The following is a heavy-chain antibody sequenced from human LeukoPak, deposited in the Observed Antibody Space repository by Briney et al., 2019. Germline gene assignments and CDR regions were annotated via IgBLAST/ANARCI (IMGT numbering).Heavy chain of an antibody. CDR3: VRGRSAWHGLDY. J-gene: IGHJ4*02. D-gene: IGHD6-19*01. CDR2: ISPYGSGT. V-gene: IGHV3-74*01. Sequence: PGGSLRLSCAASGFTPSSYWMHWVSQPPGKWIGSVSCISPYGSGTDYAESVKGRFTISRDNATSTLYLQMNSLRAEDTAVYYCVRGRSAWHGLDYWGQGTLVTVSS. CDR1: GFTPSSYW.